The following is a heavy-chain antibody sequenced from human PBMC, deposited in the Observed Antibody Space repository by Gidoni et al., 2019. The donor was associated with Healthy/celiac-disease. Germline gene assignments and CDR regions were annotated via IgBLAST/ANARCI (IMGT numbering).Heavy chain of an antibody. J-gene: IGHJ4*02. D-gene: IGHD4-17*01. V-gene: IGHV1-69*09. CDR2: IIPTLGIT. CDR3: ARALRSDFDY. Sequence: QVQLVQSGAEVKKPGSSVMVSCKASGGTFSSYAISWVRQAHGQGLEWMGRIIPTLGITNYAQKFQGRVTITADKSTSTAYMELSSLRSEDTAVYYCARALRSDFDYWGQGTLVTVSS. CDR1: GGTFSSYA.